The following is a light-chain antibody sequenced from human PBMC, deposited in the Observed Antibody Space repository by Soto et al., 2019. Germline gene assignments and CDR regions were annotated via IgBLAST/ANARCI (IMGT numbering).Light chain of an antibody. CDR3: QQTSSTPIT. CDR2: SAY. J-gene: IGKJ5*01. CDR1: QNVIRY. V-gene: IGKV1-39*01. Sequence: DIQMTQSPSSLSAFVGDRVTITCRASQNVIRYLNWYQWKPGKAPKLLIWSAYNLQGGVPSRFTGSGAGTYFTLTISSLQPEDSAIYYCQQTSSTPITFDQGTRLEIK.